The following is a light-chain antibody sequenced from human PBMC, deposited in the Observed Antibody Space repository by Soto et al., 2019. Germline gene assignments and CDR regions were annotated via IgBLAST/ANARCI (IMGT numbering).Light chain of an antibody. Sequence: QSVLTQPRSVSGSPGQSVTISCTGTSSDVGGYNFVSWYQQYPGKAPKLMIYEVNRRHSGVPDRFSGSKSGNTASLTISGLQAEDEAEYYCCSYAGNYTDVFGTGTKLTVL. CDR2: EVN. J-gene: IGLJ1*01. CDR1: SSDVGGYNF. V-gene: IGLV2-11*01. CDR3: CSYAGNYTDV.